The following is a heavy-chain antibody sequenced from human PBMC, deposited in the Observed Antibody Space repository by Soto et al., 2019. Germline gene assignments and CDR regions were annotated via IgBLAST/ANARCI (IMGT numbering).Heavy chain of an antibody. CDR1: GGSITNNDW. CDR2: IYHAGYT. J-gene: IGHJ6*02. V-gene: IGHV4-4*02. CDR3: ARSGFGEHNDYYFALDV. D-gene: IGHD3-10*01. Sequence: QVQLQESGPGLVKPSRTVSLTCAVSGGSITNNDWWAWVRQPPGKGPEWIGEIYHAGYTNYNPSLKSRVTISLDNSKNQFSLNLKSVTAADTAISFCARSGFGEHNDYYFALDVWGQGTTVTVSS.